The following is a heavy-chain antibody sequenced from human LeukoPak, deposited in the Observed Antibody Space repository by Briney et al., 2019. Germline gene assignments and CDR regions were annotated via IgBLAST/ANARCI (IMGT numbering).Heavy chain of an antibody. CDR2: ISAYNGNT. Sequence: ASVKVSCKASGYTFTSYGISWVRQAPGQGLEWMGWISAYNGNTNYAQKLQGRVTMTTDTSTSTAYMELRSLRSDDTAVYYCARDPRLYGGNSICFDPWGQGTLVTVSS. CDR3: ARDPRLYGGNSICFDP. V-gene: IGHV1-18*01. J-gene: IGHJ5*02. CDR1: GYTFTSYG. D-gene: IGHD4-23*01.